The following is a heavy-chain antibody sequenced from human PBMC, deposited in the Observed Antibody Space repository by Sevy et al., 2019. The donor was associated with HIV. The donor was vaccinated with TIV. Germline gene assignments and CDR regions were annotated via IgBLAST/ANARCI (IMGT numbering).Heavy chain of an antibody. V-gene: IGHV1-69*13. J-gene: IGHJ6*02. D-gene: IGHD5-12*01. CDR3: ARGVEMATIMYYYYGMDV. CDR2: IIPIFGTA. CDR1: GGTFSSYA. Sequence: ASVKVSCKASGGTFSSYAISWVRQAPGQGLEWMGGIIPIFGTANYAQKFQGRVTITADESTSTAYMELSSLRFEDTAVYYCARGVEMATIMYYYYGMDVWGQGTTVTVSS.